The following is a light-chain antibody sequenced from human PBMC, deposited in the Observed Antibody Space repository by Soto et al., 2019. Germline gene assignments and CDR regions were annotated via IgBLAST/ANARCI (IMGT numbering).Light chain of an antibody. CDR3: AAWDDSLNGFYV. Sequence: QSVLTQPPSASGTPGQRVTISCSGSSSNIGSNTVNWYQLLPGTAPKLLIYINNQRPPGVPDRFSGSKSVTSASLAISGLQSEDEADYYCAAWDDSLNGFYVFGTGTKVTAL. CDR1: SSNIGSNT. CDR2: INN. V-gene: IGLV1-44*01. J-gene: IGLJ1*01.